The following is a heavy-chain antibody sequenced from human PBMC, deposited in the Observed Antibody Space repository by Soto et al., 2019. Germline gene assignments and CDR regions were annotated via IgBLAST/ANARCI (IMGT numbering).Heavy chain of an antibody. D-gene: IGHD2-2*01. CDR2: INPNSGGT. Sequence: GASVKVSCKASGYTFTGYYMHWVRQAPGQGLEWRGWINPNSGGTNYAQKFQGRVTMTRDTSISTAYMELSRLRSDDTAVYYCARGPKPXRYCSSTSCPINYGMDVWGPGTTVTVSS. V-gene: IGHV1-2*02. CDR1: GYTFTGYY. J-gene: IGHJ6*02. CDR3: ARGPKPXRYCSSTSCPINYGMDV.